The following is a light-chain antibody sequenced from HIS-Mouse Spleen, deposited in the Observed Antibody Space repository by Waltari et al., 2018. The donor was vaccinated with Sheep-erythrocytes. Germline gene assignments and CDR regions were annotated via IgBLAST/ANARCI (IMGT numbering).Light chain of an antibody. CDR3: QQRSNWYT. V-gene: IGKV4-1*01. CDR1: QSVLYSSNNKNY. CDR2: DAS. J-gene: IGKJ2*01. Sequence: DIVMTQSPDSLAVSLGERATINCKSSQSVLYSSNNKNYLAWYQQKPGQAPRLLIYDASNRATGIPARLSGSGSGTDFTLTISSLEPEDFAVYYCQQRSNWYTFGQGTKLEIK.